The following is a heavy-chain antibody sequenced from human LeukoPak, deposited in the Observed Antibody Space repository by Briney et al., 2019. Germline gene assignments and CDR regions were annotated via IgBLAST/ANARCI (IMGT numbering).Heavy chain of an antibody. CDR3: AKDGVLAYCGGDCYSVEYYFDY. CDR1: GFTFSSYA. J-gene: IGHJ4*02. V-gene: IGHV3-23*01. Sequence: GGSLRLSCAASGFTFSSYAMSWVRQAPGKGLEWVSAISGSGGSTYYADSVKGRFTISRDNSKNTLYLQMNSLRAEDTAVYYCAKDGVLAYCGGDCYSVEYYFDYWGQGTLVTVSS. D-gene: IGHD2-21*02. CDR2: ISGSGGST.